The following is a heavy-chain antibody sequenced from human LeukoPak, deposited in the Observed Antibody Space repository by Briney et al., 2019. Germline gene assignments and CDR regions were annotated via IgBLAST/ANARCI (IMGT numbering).Heavy chain of an antibody. CDR1: GFTFSNYW. CDR2: IYSGGST. CDR3: ARPRSGSYAQIAFDI. Sequence: GGSLRLSCVGSGFTFSNYWMSWVRQAPGKGLEWVSVIYSGGSTYYADSVKGRFTISRDNSKNTLYLQMNSLRAEDTAVYYCARPRSGSYAQIAFDIWGQGTMVTVSS. J-gene: IGHJ3*02. V-gene: IGHV3-53*01. D-gene: IGHD1-26*01.